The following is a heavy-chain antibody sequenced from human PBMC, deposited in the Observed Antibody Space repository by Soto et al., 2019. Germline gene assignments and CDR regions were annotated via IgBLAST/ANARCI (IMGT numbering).Heavy chain of an antibody. CDR3: ASERVAEMSTGGYFDN. D-gene: IGHD4-4*01. Sequence: QVHLVQSGAEVKKPGSSVKVSCKTSGGTFGDLAFSWVRQAPRQGLEWVGGVIPLFGAPDYAREFHGRVTVSADESSSTVYMELRSLRSEDTAVYYCASERVAEMSTGGYFDNWGQGTLVTVSS. V-gene: IGHV1-69*01. CDR1: GGTFGDLA. CDR2: VIPLFGAP. J-gene: IGHJ4*02.